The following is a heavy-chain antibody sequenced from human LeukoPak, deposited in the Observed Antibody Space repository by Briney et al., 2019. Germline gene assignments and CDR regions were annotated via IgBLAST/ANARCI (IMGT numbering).Heavy chain of an antibody. CDR3: PRSPLIRESYGDKIVKFDY. Sequence: GGSLRLSCAASGFVFSNYAMSWVRQAPGRGLEWVSTISGRADSTYSADSVRGRFTIHRDSYKNTLSLQMDSLRAEDTAVYYCPRSPLIRESYGDKIVKFDYWGQGTLVTVSS. CDR1: GFVFSNYA. D-gene: IGHD4-17*01. CDR2: ISGRADST. V-gene: IGHV3-23*01. J-gene: IGHJ4*01.